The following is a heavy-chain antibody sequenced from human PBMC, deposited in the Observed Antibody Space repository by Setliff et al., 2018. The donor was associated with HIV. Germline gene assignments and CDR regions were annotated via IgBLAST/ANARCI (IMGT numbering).Heavy chain of an antibody. D-gene: IGHD6-13*01. CDR2: IYYSGST. CDR1: GGSISSGGYY. CDR3: ARFXXYSTPDY. Sequence: LSLTCTVSGGSISSGGYYWSWIRQHPGKGLEWIGYIYYSGSTYYNPSLKSRVTISLATSKNQFSLKLSSVTAADTAVYYCARFXXYSTPDYWGQGTLVTVSS. J-gene: IGHJ4*02. V-gene: IGHV4-31*03.